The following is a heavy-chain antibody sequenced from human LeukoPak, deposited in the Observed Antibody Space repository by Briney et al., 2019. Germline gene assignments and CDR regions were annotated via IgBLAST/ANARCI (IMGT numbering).Heavy chain of an antibody. CDR2: IRYDGSNK. CDR1: GFTFSSYG. Sequence: PGGSLRLSCAASGFTFSSYGMHRVRQAPGKGLEWVAFIRYDGSNKYYADSVKGRFTISRDNSKNTLYLQMNSLRAEDTAVYYCAKDKVTMVQGVIKAFDYWGQGTLVTVSS. D-gene: IGHD3-10*01. J-gene: IGHJ4*02. CDR3: AKDKVTMVQGVIKAFDY. V-gene: IGHV3-30*02.